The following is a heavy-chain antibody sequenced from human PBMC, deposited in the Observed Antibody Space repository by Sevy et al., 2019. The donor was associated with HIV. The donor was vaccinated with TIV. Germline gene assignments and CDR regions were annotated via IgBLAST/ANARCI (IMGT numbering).Heavy chain of an antibody. J-gene: IGHJ4*02. V-gene: IGHV3-48*03. CDR2: ISSSGSTI. CDR1: GFSFSSYD. CDR3: AREGLRGFHTSLDY. Sequence: RGSLRLSCGASGFSFSSYDMNWVRQAPGKGLEWLSYISSSGSTIHYADSVKGRFTISRDNAKNSLYLQMNTLRAEDTAVYYCAREGLRGFHTSLDYWGQGTLVTVPS. D-gene: IGHD3-22*01.